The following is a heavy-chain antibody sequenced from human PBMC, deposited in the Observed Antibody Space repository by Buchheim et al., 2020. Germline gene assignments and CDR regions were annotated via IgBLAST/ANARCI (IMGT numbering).Heavy chain of an antibody. Sequence: EVQLLESGGGLVQLGGSLRLSCAASGFTFSSYSMNWVRQAPGKGLEWVSYISSYSSTIYYADSVKGRFNISRDNAKNSLYLQMNSLRDEDTAVYYCARKGLLWFGEVGMDVWGQGTT. J-gene: IGHJ6*02. V-gene: IGHV3-48*02. CDR1: GFTFSSYS. D-gene: IGHD3-10*01. CDR3: ARKGLLWFGEVGMDV. CDR2: ISSYSSTI.